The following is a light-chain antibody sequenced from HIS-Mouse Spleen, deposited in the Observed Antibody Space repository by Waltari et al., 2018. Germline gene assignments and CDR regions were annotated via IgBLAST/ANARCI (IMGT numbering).Light chain of an antibody. J-gene: IGLJ2*01. V-gene: IGLV2-14*01. CDR3: SSYTSSSTLVV. CDR2: EVS. Sequence: SALTQPASVSGSPGQSITISCTGPSSDVGGYNYVSWYQQHPGKAPKLMIYEVSNRPSGVSNRFSGSKSGNTASLTISGLQAEDEADYYCSSYTSSSTLVVFGGGTKLTVL. CDR1: SSDVGGYNY.